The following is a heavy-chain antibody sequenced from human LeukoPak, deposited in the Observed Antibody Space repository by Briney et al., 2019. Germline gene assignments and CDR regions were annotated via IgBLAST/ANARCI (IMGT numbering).Heavy chain of an antibody. J-gene: IGHJ5*02. CDR2: IYHSGST. V-gene: IGHV4-38-2*02. D-gene: IGHD3-9*01. CDR3: ARGGGSYYDILTGYPNWFDP. Sequence: SETLSLTCTVSGYSISSGYYWGWIRQPPGKGLEWIGSIYHSGSTYYNPSPKSRVTISVDTSKNQFSLKLSSVTAADTAVYYCARGGGSYYDILTGYPNWFDPWGQGTLVTVSS. CDR1: GYSISSGYY.